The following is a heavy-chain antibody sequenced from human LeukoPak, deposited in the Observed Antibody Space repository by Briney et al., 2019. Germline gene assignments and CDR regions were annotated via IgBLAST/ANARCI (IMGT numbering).Heavy chain of an antibody. V-gene: IGHV1-18*01. CDR1: GYTFTSYG. CDR3: ARTCSTSCSYWYFDL. CDR2: ISAYNDNT. Sequence: GASVKVSCKASGYTFTSYGISWVRQAPGQGLEWMGWISAYNDNTNYAQKLQGRFTMTTDTSTSTAYMDLRSLRADDTAVYYCARTCSTSCSYWYFDLWGRGTLVTVSS. D-gene: IGHD2-2*01. J-gene: IGHJ2*01.